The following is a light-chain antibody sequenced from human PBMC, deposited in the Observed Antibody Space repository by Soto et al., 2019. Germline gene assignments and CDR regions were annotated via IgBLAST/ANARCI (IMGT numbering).Light chain of an antibody. J-gene: IGLJ1*01. CDR3: AAWDDSLSGRV. CDR1: SSNIGSNY. Sequence: SVLTQPPSESGTPGQRVTISCSGSSSNIGSNYVYWYQQLPGTAPKLLIYRNNQRPSGVPDRFSGSKSGTSASLAISGLRSEDEADYYCAAWDDSLSGRVFGTGTKVTVL. CDR2: RNN. V-gene: IGLV1-47*01.